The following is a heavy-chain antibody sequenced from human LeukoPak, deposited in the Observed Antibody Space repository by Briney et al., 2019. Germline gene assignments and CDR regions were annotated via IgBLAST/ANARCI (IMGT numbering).Heavy chain of an antibody. CDR1: GFTFSRYA. D-gene: IGHD6-19*01. CDR3: ARDFAWLADY. Sequence: GGSLRLSCAASGFTFSRYAMHWVRQAPGKGLEWVAVISKDGSNKCYADSVKGRFTISRDNSKNTLYLQMDSLRAEDTAVYYCARDFAWLADYWGQGALVTVSS. J-gene: IGHJ4*02. V-gene: IGHV3-30-3*01. CDR2: ISKDGSNK.